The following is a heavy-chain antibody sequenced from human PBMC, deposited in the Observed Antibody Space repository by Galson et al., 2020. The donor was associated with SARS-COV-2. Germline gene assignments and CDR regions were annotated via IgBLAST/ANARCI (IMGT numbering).Heavy chain of an antibody. J-gene: IGHJ4*02. D-gene: IGHD2-2*01. V-gene: IGHV1-18*04. Sequence: ASVKVSCKASGYAFTTYGISWVRQAPGQGLEWMGWISAYNGNTKYAQKVQGRVTMTTDTSTSTAYMELRSLISDDTAVYYCAREGGYCSSTSCYVAFEYWGQGTLVTVSS. CDR1: GYAFTTYG. CDR2: ISAYNGNT. CDR3: AREGGYCSSTSCYVAFEY.